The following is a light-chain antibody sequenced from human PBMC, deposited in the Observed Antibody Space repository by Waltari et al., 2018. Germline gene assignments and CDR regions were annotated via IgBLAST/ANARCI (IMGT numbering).Light chain of an antibody. V-gene: IGKV1-5*03. CDR2: KAS. CDR3: QQYQSYWM. CDR1: QTVYDY. J-gene: IGKJ1*01. Sequence: IPLTQSPSTLSASVGDRVIITCRASQTVYDYLAWYQQKPGKAPQPLISKASTLEGGVPSRFSGSGYGTEFTLTISSLQPDDLATYYCQQYQSYWMFGQGTKVEIK.